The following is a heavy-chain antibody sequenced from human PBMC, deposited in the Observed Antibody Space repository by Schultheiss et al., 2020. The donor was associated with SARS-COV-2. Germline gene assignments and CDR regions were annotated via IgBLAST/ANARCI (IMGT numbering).Heavy chain of an antibody. CDR1: GGSISSYY. D-gene: IGHD6-13*01. CDR3: ARDLGAAAGYYYYMDV. CDR2: INHSGST. V-gene: IGHV4-34*01. J-gene: IGHJ6*03. Sequence: SETLSLTCTVSGGSISSYYWSWIRQPPGKGLEWIGEINHSGSTNYNPSLKSRVAISLDTSKNQFSLNLTSVTAADTAVYFCARDLGAAAGYYYYMDVWGKGTTVTVSS.